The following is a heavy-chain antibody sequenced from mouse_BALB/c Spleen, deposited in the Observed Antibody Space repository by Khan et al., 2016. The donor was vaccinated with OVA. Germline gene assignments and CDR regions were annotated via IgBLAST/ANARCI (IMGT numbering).Heavy chain of an antibody. V-gene: IGHV2-2*01. D-gene: IGHD2-12*01. CDR1: GFSLTTYG. CDR2: IWSGGKT. J-gene: IGHJ3*01. Sequence: VQLQESGPGLVQPSQTLSLTCTVSGFSLTTYGIHWVRQSPGMGLEWLGVIWSGGKTEYNAPFISRLSIRKDNSKSQVFFKMNSLQPDDTAIYXCARNSDRYDFTYWGQGTLVTVS. CDR3: ARNSDRYDFTY.